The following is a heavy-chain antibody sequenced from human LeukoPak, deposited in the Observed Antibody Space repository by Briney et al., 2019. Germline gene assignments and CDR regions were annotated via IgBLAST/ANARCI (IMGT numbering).Heavy chain of an antibody. D-gene: IGHD3-10*02. V-gene: IGHV3-73*01. CDR3: AELGITMIGGV. Sequence: GGSLKLSCAASGFTFSGSAMHWVRQASGKGLEWVGRIRTKPNNYATAYAASVKGRFTISRDNAKNSLYLQMNSLRAEDTAVYYCAELGITMIGGVWGKGTTVTISS. J-gene: IGHJ6*04. CDR2: IRTKPNNYAT. CDR1: GFTFSGSA.